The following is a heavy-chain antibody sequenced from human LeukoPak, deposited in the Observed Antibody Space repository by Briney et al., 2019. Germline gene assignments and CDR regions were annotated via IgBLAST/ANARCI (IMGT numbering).Heavy chain of an antibody. CDR3: AKPICSSTSCHGSFDY. CDR1: GFTFNNYW. J-gene: IGHJ4*02. V-gene: IGHV3-74*01. D-gene: IGHD2-2*01. CDR2: INNDGSST. Sequence: GGSLRLSCAASGFTFNNYWIHWVRQAPGKGLVWVSRINNDGSSTSYADSVKGRFTISRDNAKNTLYLQLNSLRAEDTAVYYCAKPICSSTSCHGSFDYWGQGTLVTVSS.